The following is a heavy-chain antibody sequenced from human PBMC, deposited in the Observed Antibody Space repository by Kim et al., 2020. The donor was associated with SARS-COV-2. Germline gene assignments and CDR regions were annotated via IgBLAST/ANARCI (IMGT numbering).Heavy chain of an antibody. CDR1: GYTFTSYA. Sequence: ASVKVSCKASGYTFTSYAMHWVRQAPGQRLEWMGWINAGNGNTKYSQKFQGRVTITRDTSASTAYMELSSLRSEDTAVYYCARVLSTTIFGVVKNYYYYYKDVWGKGTTVTVAS. D-gene: IGHD3-3*01. CDR3: ARVLSTTIFGVVKNYYYYYKDV. J-gene: IGHJ6*03. V-gene: IGHV1-3*01. CDR2: INAGNGNT.